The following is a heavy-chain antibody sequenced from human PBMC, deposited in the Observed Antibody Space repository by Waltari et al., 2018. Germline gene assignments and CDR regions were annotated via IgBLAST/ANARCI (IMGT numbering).Heavy chain of an antibody. CDR2: IDYTGRT. Sequence: QLQLQESGPGLVKPSETLSLTCTVSGGSISSSFYYWGWIRQPPGKGLEWVGSIDYTGRTYNNPSLKSRVTIAVDTSKNQFSLKVRSVIATDTAVYYCARSMYSSSWYVGVFDYWGQGTLVTVSS. V-gene: IGHV4-39*07. D-gene: IGHD6-13*01. J-gene: IGHJ4*02. CDR3: ARSMYSSSWYVGVFDY. CDR1: GGSISSSFYY.